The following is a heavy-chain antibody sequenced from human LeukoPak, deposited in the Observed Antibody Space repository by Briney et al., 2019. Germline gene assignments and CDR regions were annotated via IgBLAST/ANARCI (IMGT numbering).Heavy chain of an antibody. Sequence: ASVKVSCKSSGYTFTTYTMHWVRQAPGQGLEWMGIIHPSAGSTSYSQKFQGRVTITADESTSTAYMELSSLRSEDTAVYYCARLQDDYYDSSGYYYVGGDYWGQGTLVTVSS. J-gene: IGHJ4*02. CDR2: IHPSAGST. V-gene: IGHV1-46*01. CDR3: ARLQDDYYDSSGYYYVGGDY. D-gene: IGHD3-22*01. CDR1: GYTFTTYT.